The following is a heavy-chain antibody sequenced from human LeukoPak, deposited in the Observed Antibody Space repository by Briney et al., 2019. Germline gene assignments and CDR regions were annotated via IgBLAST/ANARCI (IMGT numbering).Heavy chain of an antibody. Sequence: GGSLRLSCAASGFTVSSNYMSWSARLPGRGWSGSLFYSGGSTYYADSVKGRFTISSDNSKNTLYLQMNSLRVEDTAVYYCARVGEGAAKDWGQGTLVTVSS. CDR2: FYSGGST. CDR3: ARVGEGAAKD. V-gene: IGHV3-53*01. CDR1: GFTVSSNY. D-gene: IGHD1-26*01. J-gene: IGHJ4*02.